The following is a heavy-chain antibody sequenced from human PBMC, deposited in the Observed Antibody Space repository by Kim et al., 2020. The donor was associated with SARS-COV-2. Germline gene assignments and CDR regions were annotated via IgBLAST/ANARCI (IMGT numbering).Heavy chain of an antibody. CDR3: AKDHPEMVRGVIGNYYYYYGMDV. J-gene: IGHJ6*02. Sequence: GGSLRLSCAASGFTFSSYAMSWVRQAPGKGLEWVSAISGSGGSTYYADSVKGRFTISRDNSKNTLYLQMNSLRAEDTAVYYCAKDHPEMVRGVIGNYYYYYGMDVWGQGTTVTVSS. CDR2: ISGSGGST. D-gene: IGHD3-10*01. CDR1: GFTFSSYA. V-gene: IGHV3-23*01.